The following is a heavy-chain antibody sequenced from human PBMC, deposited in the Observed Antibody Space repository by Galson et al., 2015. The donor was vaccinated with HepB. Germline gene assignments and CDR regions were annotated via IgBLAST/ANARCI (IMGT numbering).Heavy chain of an antibody. CDR1: GYSFTSYW. V-gene: IGHV5-51*03. D-gene: IGHD2-15*01. J-gene: IGHJ4*02. CDR2: NYPGDSDT. Sequence: QSGAEVKKPGESLKISCKGSGYSFTSYWIGWVRQMPGKGLGWMGINYPGDSDTRYSPSFQGQVTISADKSISTAYLQWSSLKASDTAMYYCARPSYCSGGSCHYFDYWGQGTLVTVSS. CDR3: ARPSYCSGGSCHYFDY.